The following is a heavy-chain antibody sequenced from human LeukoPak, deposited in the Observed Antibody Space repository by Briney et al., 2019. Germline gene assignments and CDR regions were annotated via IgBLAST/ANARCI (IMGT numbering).Heavy chain of an antibody. Sequence: GGSLRLSCAVSRITFSTTGLHWVRQAPGKGLEWVAMISPDGSTTFYTDSMKGRLTISRDNSNNTLYLQMNSLRLEDTALYYCATEGEEWTNFDYWGQGTLVTVSS. V-gene: IGHV3-30*04. CDR3: ATEGEEWTNFDY. CDR2: ISPDGSTT. D-gene: IGHD3-3*01. CDR1: RITFSTTG. J-gene: IGHJ4*02.